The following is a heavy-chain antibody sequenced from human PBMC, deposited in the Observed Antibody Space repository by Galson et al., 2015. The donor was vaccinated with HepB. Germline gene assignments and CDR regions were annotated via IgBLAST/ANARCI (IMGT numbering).Heavy chain of an antibody. V-gene: IGHV4-34*01. CDR1: GGSFSGYY. Sequence: SETLSLTCAVYGGSFSGYYWSWIRQPPGKGLEWIGEINHSGSTNYNPSLKSRVTISVDTSKNQFSLKLSSVTAADTAVYYCARAAGRSSSHPWGYWGQGTLVTVSS. CDR2: INHSGST. J-gene: IGHJ4*02. D-gene: IGHD6-6*01. CDR3: ARAAGRSSSHPWGY.